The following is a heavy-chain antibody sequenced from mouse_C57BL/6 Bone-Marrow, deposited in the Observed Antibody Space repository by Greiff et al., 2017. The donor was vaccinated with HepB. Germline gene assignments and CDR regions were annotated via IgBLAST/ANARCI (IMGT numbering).Heavy chain of an antibody. D-gene: IGHD1-1*01. CDR2: INPGSGGT. CDR3: ARERALSYYGSSFYYFDY. V-gene: IGHV1-54*01. CDR1: GYALTNYL. Sequence: QVQLQQSGAELVRPGTSVKVSCKASGYALTNYLIEWVKQRPGQGLEWIGVINPGSGGTNYNEKFKGKATLTADKSSSTAYMQLSRLTSEDSAVYFCARERALSYYGSSFYYFDYWGQGTTLTVSS. J-gene: IGHJ2*01.